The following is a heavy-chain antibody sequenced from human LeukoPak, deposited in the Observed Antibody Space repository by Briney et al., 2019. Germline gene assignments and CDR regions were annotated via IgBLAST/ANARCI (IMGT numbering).Heavy chain of an antibody. Sequence: ASVKVSCKASGYTFTSYDINWVRQATGQGLEWMGWMNTNSGKTGYAQKFQGRVTMTRNTSISTAYMELSSLRSEDTAVYYCARPDYGDNEEGGYWGQGTLVTVSS. J-gene: IGHJ4*02. V-gene: IGHV1-8*02. CDR1: GYTFTSYD. D-gene: IGHD4-23*01. CDR3: ARPDYGDNEEGGY. CDR2: MNTNSGKT.